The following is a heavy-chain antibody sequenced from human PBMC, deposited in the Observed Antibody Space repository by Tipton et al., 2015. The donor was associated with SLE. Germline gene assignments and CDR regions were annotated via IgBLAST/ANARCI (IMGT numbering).Heavy chain of an antibody. CDR2: ISDSGST. CDR1: GGSISSYY. CDR3: ARGGTDYDVWLGCPYFDL. Sequence: TLSLTCTVSGGSISSYYWSWIRQPPGKGLEWIGYISDSGSTNYNPSLRSRVAISVDTSKNQFSLRLDSMTSADTAVYYCARGGTDYDVWLGCPYFDLWGRGTLVTVSS. J-gene: IGHJ2*01. D-gene: IGHD3-3*01. V-gene: IGHV4-59*01.